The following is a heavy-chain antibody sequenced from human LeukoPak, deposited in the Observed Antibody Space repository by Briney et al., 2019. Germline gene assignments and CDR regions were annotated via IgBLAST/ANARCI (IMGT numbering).Heavy chain of an antibody. J-gene: IGHJ4*02. V-gene: IGHV3-30-3*01. CDR2: ISYDGNTI. D-gene: IGHD4-11*01. Sequence: GRSLRLSCAAYEVTFRNYAVHWVRQAPGKGLQWVAVISYDGNTIHYADSVKGRFIISRDTSKNTLYLQMNSLRAEDTAVYYCARSGGLQKFDYWGQGTLVTVSS. CDR1: EVTFRNYA. CDR3: ARSGGLQKFDY.